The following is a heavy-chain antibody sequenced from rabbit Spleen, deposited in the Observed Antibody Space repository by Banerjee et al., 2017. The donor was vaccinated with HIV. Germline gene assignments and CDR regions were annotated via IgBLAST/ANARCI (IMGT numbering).Heavy chain of an antibody. Sequence: LSCKASGIDFSSSVMSWVRQAPGEGLEWIGTIYTGSGSAYYASWAKGRFTISKTSSTTVTLQMASLTAADTATYFCARAAYAGYGWNLWGPGTLVTVS. V-gene: IGHV1S40*01. CDR3: ARAAYAGYGWNL. J-gene: IGHJ4*01. CDR2: IYTGSGSA. D-gene: IGHD7-1*01. CDR1: GIDFSSSV.